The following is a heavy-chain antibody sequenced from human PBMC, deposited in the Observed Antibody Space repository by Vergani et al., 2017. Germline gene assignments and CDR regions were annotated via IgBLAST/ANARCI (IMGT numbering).Heavy chain of an antibody. CDR3: ARDLGYTAAGNYYYDMDV. CDR1: GFTFSSYA. V-gene: IGHV3-64*01. D-gene: IGHD6-13*01. CDR2: ISSNGGST. Sequence: EVQLVESGGGLVQPGGSLRLSCAASGFTFSSYAMHWVRQAPGKGLEYVSAISSNGGSTYYANSVKGRFTISRDNSKNTLYLQMGSLRAEDMAVYYCARDLGYTAAGNYYYDMDVWGKGTTVTVSS. J-gene: IGHJ6*03.